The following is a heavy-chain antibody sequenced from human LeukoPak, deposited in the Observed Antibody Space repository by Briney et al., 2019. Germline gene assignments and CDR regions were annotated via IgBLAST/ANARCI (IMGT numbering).Heavy chain of an antibody. CDR3: ARHGNYYDILTGYRYFDY. V-gene: IGHV4-59*08. D-gene: IGHD3-9*01. CDR1: GGSISSYY. Sequence: SETLSLTCTVSGGSISSYYWSWIRQPPGKGLEWIGYIYYSGSTNYNPSLKSRVTISVDTSKNQFSLKLSSVTAADTAVYYCARHGNYYDILTGYRYFDYWGQGTLVTVSS. CDR2: IYYSGST. J-gene: IGHJ4*02.